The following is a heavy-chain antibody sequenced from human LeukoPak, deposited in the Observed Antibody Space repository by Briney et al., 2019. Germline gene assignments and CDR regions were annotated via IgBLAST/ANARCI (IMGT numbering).Heavy chain of an antibody. V-gene: IGHV1-69*05. CDR2: IIPIFGTP. Sequence: SVKVSCTASGGTFRTYSVTWVRQAPGQGLEWMGGIIPIFGTPNYAQKFQGRVKVTTDDATGTAYMELSSLMSEDTAIYYCARVDRYHFYLDVWGKGTPVTVSS. CDR3: ARVDRYHFYLDV. CDR1: GGTFRTYS. J-gene: IGHJ6*03.